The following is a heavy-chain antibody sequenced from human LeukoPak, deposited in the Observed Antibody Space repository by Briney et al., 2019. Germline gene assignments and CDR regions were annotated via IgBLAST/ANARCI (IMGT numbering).Heavy chain of an antibody. J-gene: IGHJ4*02. CDR3: ARTPDY. Sequence: QPGGSLRLSCAASGLTFSSYAMSWVRQAPGKGLEWVSGISGNGGGTYYADSVKGRFTISRDNSKNTLYLQMNGLRDEDTAVYYCARTPDYWGQGTLVTVSS. V-gene: IGHV3-23*01. CDR1: GLTFSSYA. CDR2: ISGNGGGT. D-gene: IGHD1-1*01.